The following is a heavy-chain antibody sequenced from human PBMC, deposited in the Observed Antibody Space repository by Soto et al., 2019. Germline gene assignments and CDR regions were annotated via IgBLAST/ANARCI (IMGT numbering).Heavy chain of an antibody. V-gene: IGHV4-59*01. CDR2: ISYTGNT. Sequence: SETLSLTCSVSGVSIRSDHWSWIRQPPGKGPEWIGHISYTGNTYYNTSLESRVTISLDTYKNQFSLKLTSVTAADTAVYYCARHQQTTTWVRWFDPWGQGTLVTVSS. CDR1: GVSIRSDH. J-gene: IGHJ5*02. CDR3: ARHQQTTTWVRWFDP. D-gene: IGHD4-4*01.